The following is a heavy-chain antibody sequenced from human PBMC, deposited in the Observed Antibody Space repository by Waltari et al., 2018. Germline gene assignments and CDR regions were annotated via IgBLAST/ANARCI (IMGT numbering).Heavy chain of an antibody. J-gene: IGHJ4*02. D-gene: IGHD6-19*01. CDR1: GGSIRSYY. CDR2: IYYSGST. CDR3: AGSVAGLDY. Sequence: QVQLQESGPGLVKPSETLSLTCTVSGGSIRSYYWSWIRQPPGKGLEWIGYIYYSGSTNYNPSLKSRVTISVDTSKNQFSLKLSSVTAADTAVYYCAGSVAGLDYWGQGTLVTVSS. V-gene: IGHV4-59*01.